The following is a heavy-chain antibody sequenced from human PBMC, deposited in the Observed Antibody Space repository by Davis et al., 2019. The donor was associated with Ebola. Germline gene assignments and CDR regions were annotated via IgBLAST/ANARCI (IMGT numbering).Heavy chain of an antibody. CDR2: INPNSGGT. V-gene: IGHV1-2*04. D-gene: IGHD4-11*01. CDR3: ARVRGTVTTGRYYYGMDV. J-gene: IGHJ6*02. Sequence: ASVKVSCKASGYTFTGYYMHWVRQAPGQGLEWMGWINPNSGGTNYAQKCQGWVTMTRDTSISTAYMELSRLRSDDTAVYYCARVRGTVTTGRYYYGMDVWGQGTTVTVSS. CDR1: GYTFTGYY.